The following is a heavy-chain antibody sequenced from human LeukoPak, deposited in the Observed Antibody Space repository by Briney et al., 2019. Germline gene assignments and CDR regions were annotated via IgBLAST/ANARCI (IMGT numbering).Heavy chain of an antibody. CDR3: ARDPRYCSSTSCYTRGGFDY. CDR1: GYTFTSYG. J-gene: IGHJ4*02. D-gene: IGHD2-2*02. CDR2: ISAYNGNT. Sequence: ASVKVSCKASGYTFTSYGISWVRQAPGQGLEWMGWISAYNGNTNYAQKLQGRVTMTTDTSTSTAYMELRSLRSDDPAVYYCARDPRYCSSTSCYTRGGFDYWGQGTLVTVSS. V-gene: IGHV1-18*01.